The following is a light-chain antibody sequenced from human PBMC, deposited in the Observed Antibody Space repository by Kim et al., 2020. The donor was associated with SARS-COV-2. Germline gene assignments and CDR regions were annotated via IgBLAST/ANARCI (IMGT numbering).Light chain of an antibody. CDR1: NIGSKS. CDR2: YDS. J-gene: IGLJ1*01. CDR3: QVWDSSSDHYV. V-gene: IGLV3-21*04. Sequence: SYELTQPPSVSVAPGKTARITCGGNNIGSKSVHWYQQKPGQAPVLVIYYDSDRPSGIPERFSGSNSGNTATLTISRVEAGDEADYYCQVWDSSSDHYVFGTGPKFTFL.